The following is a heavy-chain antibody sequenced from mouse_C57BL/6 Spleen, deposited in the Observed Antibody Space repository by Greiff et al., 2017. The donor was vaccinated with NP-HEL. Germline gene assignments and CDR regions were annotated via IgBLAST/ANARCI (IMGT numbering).Heavy chain of an antibody. J-gene: IGHJ3*01. V-gene: IGHV5-6*02. D-gene: IGHD2-3*01. CDR3: ARHEGYDGYKS. Sequence: DVKLQESGGDLVKPGGSLKLSCAASGFTFSSYGMSWVRQTPDKRLEWVATISSGGSYTYYPDSVKGRFTISRDNAKNTLYLQMSSLKSEDTAMYYCARHEGYDGYKSWGQGTLVTVSA. CDR1: GFTFSSYG. CDR2: ISSGGSYT.